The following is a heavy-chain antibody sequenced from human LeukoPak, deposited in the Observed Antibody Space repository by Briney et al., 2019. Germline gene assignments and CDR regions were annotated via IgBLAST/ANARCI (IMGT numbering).Heavy chain of an antibody. CDR2: INPSTSTT. Sequence: ASVKVSCKASGYSFTTYYMHWVRQAPGQGLEWMGVINPSTSTTSYAQKFQGRVTMTRDTSTSTVYMELSSLRSEDTAVYYCARATYCGGDCYFGARPFDYWGQGTLVTVSS. J-gene: IGHJ4*02. CDR1: GYSFTTYY. D-gene: IGHD2-21*02. V-gene: IGHV1-46*01. CDR3: ARATYCGGDCYFGARPFDY.